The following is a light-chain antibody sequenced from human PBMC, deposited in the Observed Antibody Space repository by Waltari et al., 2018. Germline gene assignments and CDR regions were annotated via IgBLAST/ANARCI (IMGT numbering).Light chain of an antibody. CDR2: AAS. Sequence: NQLTQSPSSLSASVRDRVPITCRASQAISGYLAWYQQKPGKAPKLLIYAASTLQSGVPSRFSGSGSGTDFTLTISSLQPEDFATYYCQQLKSYPITFGQGTRLEIK. CDR3: QQLKSYPIT. V-gene: IGKV1-9*01. CDR1: QAISGY. J-gene: IGKJ5*01.